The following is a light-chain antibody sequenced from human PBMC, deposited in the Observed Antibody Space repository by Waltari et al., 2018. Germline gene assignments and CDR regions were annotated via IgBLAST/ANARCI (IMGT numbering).Light chain of an antibody. CDR1: KLGDLY. J-gene: IGLJ2*01. CDR2: PDT. V-gene: IGLV3-1*01. Sequence: SYELTQPPSVSVSPGQTASITCSGDKLGDLYDFWYQQKPGQSPVLVIYPDTRRPSGIPERFSGSNSGNTATLTVSGTQAMDEADYYCQAWDSITSHVVFGGGTKLTVL. CDR3: QAWDSITSHVV.